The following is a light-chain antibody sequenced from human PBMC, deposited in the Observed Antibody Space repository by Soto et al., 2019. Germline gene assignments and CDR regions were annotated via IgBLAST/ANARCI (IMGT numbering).Light chain of an antibody. V-gene: IGKV3-11*01. CDR3: QQRFNWPRFT. CDR1: QSVSSY. Sequence: EIVLTQSTATLSLSPGERATLSCRASQSVSSYLAWYQQKPGQAPRLLIYDASNRATGIPARFSGGGSGTDVTLSISSLEPEDFAVYYCQQRFNWPRFTFGQGTKLEIK. J-gene: IGKJ2*01. CDR2: DAS.